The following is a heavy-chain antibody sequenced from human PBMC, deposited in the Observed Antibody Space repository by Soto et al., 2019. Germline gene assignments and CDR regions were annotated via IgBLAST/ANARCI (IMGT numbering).Heavy chain of an antibody. CDR2: IFYTRST. Sequence: PSETLSLTCAVSGGSISGGGFSWSWIRPAQGRGLECIGYIFYTRSTYHNPSLKSRVTISVDKTKNQFSLRLTSVTAADAAVYYCARATYIRVGYYAANYYYCFDYWGQGVLVTVSS. CDR3: ARATYIRVGYYAANYYYCFDY. D-gene: IGHD2-15*01. V-gene: IGHV4-30-2*01. CDR1: GGSISGGGFS. J-gene: IGHJ4*02.